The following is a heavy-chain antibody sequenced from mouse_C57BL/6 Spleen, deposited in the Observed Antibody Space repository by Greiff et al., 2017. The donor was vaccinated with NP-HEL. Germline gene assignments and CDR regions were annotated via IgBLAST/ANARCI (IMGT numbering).Heavy chain of an antibody. CDR3: ARLFMDY. CDR2: IDPSDSYT. J-gene: IGHJ4*01. CDR1: GYTFTSYW. Sequence: VQLQQPGAELVKPGASVKLSCKASGYTFTSYWMQWVKQRPGQGLEWIGEIDPSDSYTNYNQKFKGKATLTVDTSSSTAYMQLSSLTSEDSAVYYCARLFMDYWGQGTSVTVSS. V-gene: IGHV1-50*01.